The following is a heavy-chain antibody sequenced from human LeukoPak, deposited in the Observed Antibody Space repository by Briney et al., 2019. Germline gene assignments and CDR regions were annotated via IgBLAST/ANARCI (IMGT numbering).Heavy chain of an antibody. V-gene: IGHV4-38-2*01. CDR1: GYSISSGYY. Sequence: SETLSLTCAVSGYSISSGYYWGWIRQPPGKGLEWIGSIYHSGSTYYNPSLKSRVTISVDTSKNQFSLKLSSVTAADTAVYYCARVEYYGSGRPSRAFDIWGQGTMVTVSS. D-gene: IGHD3-10*01. J-gene: IGHJ3*02. CDR2: IYHSGST. CDR3: ARVEYYGSGRPSRAFDI.